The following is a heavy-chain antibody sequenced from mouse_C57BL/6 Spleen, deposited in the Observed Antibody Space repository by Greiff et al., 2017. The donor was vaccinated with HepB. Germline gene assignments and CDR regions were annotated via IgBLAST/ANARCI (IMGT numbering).Heavy chain of an antibody. CDR2: INPNNGGI. CDR3: ARGRDDYDAFAY. Sequence: EVQLQQSGPELVKPGASVKMSCKASGYTFTDYNMHWVKQSHGKSLEWIGYINPNNGGISYNQKFKGKATLTVNKSSSTAYMELRSLTSADSAVDYCARGRDDYDAFAYWGQGALVTVSA. V-gene: IGHV1-22*01. D-gene: IGHD2-4*01. J-gene: IGHJ3*01. CDR1: GYTFTDYN.